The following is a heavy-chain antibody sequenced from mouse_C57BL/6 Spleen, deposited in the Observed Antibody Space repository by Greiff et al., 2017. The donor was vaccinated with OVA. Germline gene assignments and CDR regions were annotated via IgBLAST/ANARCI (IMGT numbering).Heavy chain of an antibody. Sequence: VQLQQSGPELVKPGASVKIPCKASGYTFTDYNMDWVKQSHGKRLEWIGDINPNNGGTIYNQKFKGKATLTVDKSSSTAYMELRSLTSEDTAVYYCARREYGNYGFAYWGQGALVTVSA. CDR1: GYTFTDYN. D-gene: IGHD2-10*02. CDR2: INPNNGGT. V-gene: IGHV1-18*01. J-gene: IGHJ3*01. CDR3: ARREYGNYGFAY.